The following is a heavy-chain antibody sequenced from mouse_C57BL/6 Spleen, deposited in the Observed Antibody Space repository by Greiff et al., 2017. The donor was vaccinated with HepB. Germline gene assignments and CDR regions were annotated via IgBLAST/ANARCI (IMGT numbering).Heavy chain of an antibody. Sequence: EVHLVESGGGLVQPGGSMKLSCVASGFTFSNYWMNWVRQSPEKGLEWVAQIRLKSDNYATHYAESVKGRFTISRDDSKSSVYLQMNNLRAEDTGIYYCAGSRYGYWYFEVWGTGTTVTASS. CDR3: AGSRYGYWYFEV. CDR1: GFTFSNYW. D-gene: IGHD1-1*01. J-gene: IGHJ1*03. CDR2: IRLKSDNYAT. V-gene: IGHV6-3*01.